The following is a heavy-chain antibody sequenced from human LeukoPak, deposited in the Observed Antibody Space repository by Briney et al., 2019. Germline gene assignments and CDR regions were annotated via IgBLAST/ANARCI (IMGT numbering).Heavy chain of an antibody. CDR3: AKGLTNLGDD. Sequence: GSLRLSCADFGFTFSTYAMSWVRQAPGKGLEWVSGLSGSGSSAYYADSVKGRFTITRDNSKNTLYLQMNSLRPEDTAVYYCAKGLTNLGDDWGQGTLVTVSS. CDR2: LSGSGSSA. D-gene: IGHD3-9*01. CDR1: GFTFSTYA. J-gene: IGHJ4*02. V-gene: IGHV3-23*01.